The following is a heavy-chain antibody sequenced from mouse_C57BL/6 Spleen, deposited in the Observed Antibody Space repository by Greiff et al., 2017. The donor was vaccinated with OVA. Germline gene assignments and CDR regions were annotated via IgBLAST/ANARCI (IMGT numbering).Heavy chain of an antibody. CDR1: GYTFTDYY. CDR3: AREKFGLRGFDY. J-gene: IGHJ2*01. D-gene: IGHD1-3*01. Sequence: QVQLKESGAELVKPGASVKISCKASGYTFTDYYINWVKQRPGQGLEWIGKLGPGSGSTYYNEKFKGKATLTADKSSSTAYMQLSSLTSEDSAVYFCAREKFGLRGFDYWGQGTTLTVSS. CDR2: LGPGSGST. V-gene: IGHV1-77*01.